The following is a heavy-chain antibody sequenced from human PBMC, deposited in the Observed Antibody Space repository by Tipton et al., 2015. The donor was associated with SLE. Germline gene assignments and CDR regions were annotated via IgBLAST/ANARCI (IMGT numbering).Heavy chain of an antibody. V-gene: IGHV4-59*08. Sequence: TLSLTCTVSGDTISDHYWSWIRQPPGKGLEWIGYISYSGSTNYNPSLKSRVTISVDTSKNQFSLKLSSVTAADTAVYYCARHAAAHFDIWGQGTMVTVSS. J-gene: IGHJ3*02. CDR3: ARHAAAHFDI. CDR2: ISYSGST. D-gene: IGHD2-15*01. CDR1: GDTISDHY.